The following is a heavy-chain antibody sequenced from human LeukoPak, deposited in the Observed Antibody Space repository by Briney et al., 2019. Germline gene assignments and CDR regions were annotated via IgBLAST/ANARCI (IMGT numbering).Heavy chain of an antibody. CDR1: GYTFTSYG. CDR3: ARDLYSSSWYLDY. D-gene: IGHD6-13*01. J-gene: IGHJ4*02. CDR2: ISAYNGNT. V-gene: IGHV1-18*01. Sequence: ASVKASCKASGYTFTSYGISWVRQAPGQGLEWMGWISAYNGNTNYAQKLQGRVTMTTDTSTSTACMELRSLRSDDTAVYYCARDLYSSSWYLDYWGQGTLVTVSS.